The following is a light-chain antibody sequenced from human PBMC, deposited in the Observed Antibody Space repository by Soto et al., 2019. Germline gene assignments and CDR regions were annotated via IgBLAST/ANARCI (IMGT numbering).Light chain of an antibody. J-gene: IGKJ2*01. V-gene: IGKV1-12*01. CDR1: QSISSW. CDR3: QQSNSFPYT. CDR2: AAS. Sequence: IWLAQSAAALSASVGDRVTLTCRASQSISSWLAWYQQKPGKAPKLVIYAASNLQSGVPSRFSGSGSGTDFTLTINSLQPDDFATYYCQQSNSFPYTFGQGTKVDI.